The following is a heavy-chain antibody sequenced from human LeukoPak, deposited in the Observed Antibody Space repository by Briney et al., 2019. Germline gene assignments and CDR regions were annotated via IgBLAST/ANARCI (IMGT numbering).Heavy chain of an antibody. CDR1: GFTFRSYT. CDR2: ISGSSSTI. CDR3: ARGRGGDWTFYYYYGMDV. Sequence: PGGSLRLSCAASGFTFRSYTMNWVRQAPGKGLEWVSYISGSSSTIYYADSVKGRFTISRDNAKNSLYLQMNSLRAEDTAVYYCARGRGGDWTFYYYYGMDVWGQGTTVTVSS. V-gene: IGHV3-48*04. J-gene: IGHJ6*02. D-gene: IGHD2-21*02.